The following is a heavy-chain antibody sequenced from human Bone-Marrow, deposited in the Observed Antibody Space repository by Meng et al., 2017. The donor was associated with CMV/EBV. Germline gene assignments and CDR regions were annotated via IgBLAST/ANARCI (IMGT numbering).Heavy chain of an antibody. CDR1: GYTFTVYY. D-gene: IGHD2-8*01. Sequence: ASVKVSCKASGYTFTVYYMHWVRQAPGQGLEWMGRINPNSGGADFAQKFQGRVTMTRDTSISTVYMELSRLRSDDSAVYYCARDVLYVTNAHGFDIWGQGTRVTVSS. V-gene: IGHV1-2*06. CDR2: INPNSGGA. CDR3: ARDVLYVTNAHGFDI. J-gene: IGHJ3*02.